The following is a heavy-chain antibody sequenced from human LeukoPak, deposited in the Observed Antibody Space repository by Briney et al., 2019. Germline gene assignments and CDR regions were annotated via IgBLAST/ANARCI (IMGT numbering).Heavy chain of an antibody. D-gene: IGHD1-1*01. CDR3: ARDGSDNWGLFDN. J-gene: IGHJ4*02. V-gene: IGHV4-39*07. Sequence: SQTLSLTCTVSGGSISSGGYYWSWIRQPPGKGPEWIGSHYHTGRVYHNPSLNSRVTISVDTSKYQFSLKPSSVTDADTAVYYCARDGSDNWGLFDNWGRGTLVTVSS. CDR1: GGSISSGGYY. CDR2: HYHTGRV.